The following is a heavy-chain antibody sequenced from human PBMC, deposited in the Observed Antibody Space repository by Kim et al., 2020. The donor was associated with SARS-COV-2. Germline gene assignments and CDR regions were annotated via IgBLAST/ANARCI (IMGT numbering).Heavy chain of an antibody. J-gene: IGHJ4*02. Sequence: GGSLRLSCAASGFTFSSYGMHWVRQAPGKGLEWVAVISYDGSNKYYADSVKGRFTISRDNSKNTLYLQMNSLRAEDTAVYYCAKDTELLWSHFDYWGQGTLVTVSS. V-gene: IGHV3-30*18. CDR3: AKDTELLWSHFDY. CDR1: GFTFSSYG. CDR2: ISYDGSNK. D-gene: IGHD3-10*01.